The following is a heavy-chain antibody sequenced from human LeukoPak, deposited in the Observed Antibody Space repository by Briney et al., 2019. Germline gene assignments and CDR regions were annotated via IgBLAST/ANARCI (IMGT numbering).Heavy chain of an antibody. V-gene: IGHV4-30-2*01. Sequence: SETLSLTCAVSGGSISSGGYSSSWIRQPPGKGLEWIGYIYHSGSTYYNPSLKSRVTISVDRSKNQFSLKLSSVTAADTAVYYCARVDDSSGSVDYWGQGTLVTVSS. D-gene: IGHD3-22*01. J-gene: IGHJ4*02. CDR1: GGSISSGGYS. CDR3: ARVDDSSGSVDY. CDR2: IYHSGST.